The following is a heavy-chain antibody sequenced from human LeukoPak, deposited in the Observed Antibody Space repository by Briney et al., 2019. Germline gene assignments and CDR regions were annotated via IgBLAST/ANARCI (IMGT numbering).Heavy chain of an antibody. J-gene: IGHJ4*02. CDR2: ISYDGSNK. CDR1: GFTFSYYA. V-gene: IGHV3-30-3*01. Sequence: GGSLRLSCAASGFTFSYYAMHWVRQAPGKGLEWVAVISYDGSNKYYADSVKGQVTISRDNSKSALYLQMDSLRAGDTAVYYCARQGDTGSWYFDYWGQGTLVTVSS. D-gene: IGHD2-21*02. CDR3: ARQGDTGSWYFDY.